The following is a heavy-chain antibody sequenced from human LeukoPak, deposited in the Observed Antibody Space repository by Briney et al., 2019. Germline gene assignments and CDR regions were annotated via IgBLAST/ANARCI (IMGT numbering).Heavy chain of an antibody. J-gene: IGHJ3*02. D-gene: IGHD2-8*01. CDR2: INSDESNT. V-gene: IGHV3-74*01. CDR1: GFTFSHYL. Sequence: GGSLRLSCAASGFTFSHYLMHSVRQAPGKGLVWVSRINSDESNTNSYADSVKGRFIISRDNAKNTLYLQMNSLRAEDTAVYFCGRGGNGIDIWGQGTTVIVPS. CDR3: GRGGNGIDI.